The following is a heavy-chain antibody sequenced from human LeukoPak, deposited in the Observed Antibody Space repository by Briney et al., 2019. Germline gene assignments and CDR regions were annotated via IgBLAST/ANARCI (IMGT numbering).Heavy chain of an antibody. V-gene: IGHV3-74*01. CDR1: GFTFSSYW. CDR3: TKDLTGAEDY. D-gene: IGHD7-27*01. Sequence: GGSLRLSCAASGFTFSSYWMHWVRQAPGKGLVWVSRLNTDGGYTTYADSVKGQFTISRDNAKNTLYLQMNSLRDEDTAVYYCTKDLTGAEDYWGQGTLVTVSS. CDR2: LNTDGGYT. J-gene: IGHJ4*02.